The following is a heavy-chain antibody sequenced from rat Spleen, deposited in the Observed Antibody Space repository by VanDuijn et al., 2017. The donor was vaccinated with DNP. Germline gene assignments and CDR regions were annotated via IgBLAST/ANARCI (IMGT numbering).Heavy chain of an antibody. CDR1: GFIFNNYW. J-gene: IGHJ3*01. V-gene: IGHV5-31*01. D-gene: IGHD1-4*01. CDR2: ISYDGSST. Sequence: EVQLVESGGGLVQPGRSMKLSCAASGFIFNNYWMTWIRQAPGKGLEWVASISYDGSSTYHRDSVKGRFTISRDNAKSTLYLQMNSLKSEDTATYYCARSRLPGYYPFACWGQGTLVTVSS. CDR3: ARSRLPGYYPFAC.